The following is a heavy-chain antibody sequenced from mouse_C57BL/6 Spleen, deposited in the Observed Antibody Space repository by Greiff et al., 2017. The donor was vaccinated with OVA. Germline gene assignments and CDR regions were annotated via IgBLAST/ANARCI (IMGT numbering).Heavy chain of an antibody. J-gene: IGHJ2*01. CDR2: IDPEDGET. CDR1: GFNIKDYY. V-gene: IGHV14-2*01. CDR3: ARSFYDGKGDYFDY. Sequence: EVKLQQSGAELVKPGASVKLSCTASGFNIKDYYMHWVKQRTEQGLEWIGRIDPEDGETKYAPKFQGKATITADTTSNTAYLQLSSLTSEDTADYYGARSFYDGKGDYFDYWGQGTTLTVSS. D-gene: IGHD2-3*01.